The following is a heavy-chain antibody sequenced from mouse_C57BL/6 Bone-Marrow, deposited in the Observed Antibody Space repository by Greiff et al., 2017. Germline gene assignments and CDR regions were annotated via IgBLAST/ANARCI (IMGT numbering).Heavy chain of an antibody. CDR1: GYTFTDYY. D-gene: IGHD1-1*01. Sequence: VQLQQSGPVLVKPGASVKMSCKASGYTFTDYYMNWVKQSHGKSLEWIGVINPYNGGTSYNQKFKGKATLTVDKSSSTAYMELNSLTSEDSAVYYCARGSTVVMDYWGQGTSVTVSS. CDR3: ARGSTVVMDY. V-gene: IGHV1-19*01. J-gene: IGHJ4*01. CDR2: INPYNGGT.